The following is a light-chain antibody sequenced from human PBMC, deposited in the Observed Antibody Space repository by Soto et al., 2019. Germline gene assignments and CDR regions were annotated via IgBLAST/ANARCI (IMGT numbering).Light chain of an antibody. CDR1: QSVSSSY. V-gene: IGKV3-20*01. CDR3: QQYGSSSIT. Sequence: EIGLTQSPGTLSLYPGERATLSCRVSQSVSSSYLAWYQQKPGQAPRLLIYGASSRATGIPDRFSGSGSGTDFTLTISRLEPEDFAVYYCQQYGSSSITFGQGTRLEI. CDR2: GAS. J-gene: IGKJ5*01.